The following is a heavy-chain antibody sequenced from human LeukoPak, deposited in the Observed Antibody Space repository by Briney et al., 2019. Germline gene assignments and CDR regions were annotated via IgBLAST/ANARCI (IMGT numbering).Heavy chain of an antibody. V-gene: IGHV5-51*01. CDR1: GYSFTSYW. CDR3: ARQDTVVKRAFDI. CDR2: IYPGDSDT. D-gene: IGHD4-23*01. J-gene: IGHJ3*02. Sequence: GESLQISSKGSGYSFTSYWIGWVRQMPGKGLEWMGIIYPGDSDTRYSPSFQGQVTISADKSISTAYLQWSSLKASDTAMYYCARQDTVVKRAFDIWGQGTMVTVSS.